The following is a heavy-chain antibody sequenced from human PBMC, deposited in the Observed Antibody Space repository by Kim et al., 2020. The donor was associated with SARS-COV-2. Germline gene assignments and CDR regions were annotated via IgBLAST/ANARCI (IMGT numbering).Heavy chain of an antibody. CDR3: ARSRGSGWNDY. V-gene: IGHV4-30-4*01. Sequence: SETLSLTCTVSGGSISSGDYYWSWIRQPPGKGLEWIGYIYYSGSTYYNPSLKSRVTISVDTSKNQFSLKLSSVTAADTAVYYCARSRGSGWNDYWGQGTLVTVSS. CDR1: GGSISSGDYY. D-gene: IGHD3-10*01. J-gene: IGHJ4*02. CDR2: IYYSGST.